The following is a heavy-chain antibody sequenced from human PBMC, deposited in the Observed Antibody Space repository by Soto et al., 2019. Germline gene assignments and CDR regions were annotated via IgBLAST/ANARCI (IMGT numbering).Heavy chain of an antibody. Sequence: PGGSLRLSCAASGFTFNSYSMNWVRQAPGKGLEWVSSISGSGGSTYYADSVKGRFTISRDNSKNTLYLQMNSLRAEDTALYYCALSTNGGSPYWGQGTLVTVSS. CDR1: GFTFNSYS. J-gene: IGHJ4*02. V-gene: IGHV3-23*01. D-gene: IGHD2-8*01. CDR2: ISGSGGST. CDR3: ALSTNGGSPY.